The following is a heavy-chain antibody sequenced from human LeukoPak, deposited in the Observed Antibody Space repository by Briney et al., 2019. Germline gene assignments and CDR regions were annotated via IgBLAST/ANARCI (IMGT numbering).Heavy chain of an antibody. V-gene: IGHV1-69*05. CDR3: ASAKSDYYDSSSNTAGGYWFDP. J-gene: IGHJ5*02. CDR2: IIPIFGTA. D-gene: IGHD3-22*01. Sequence: GSSVKVSCKASGGTFSSYAISWVRQAPGQGLEWMGGIIPIFGTANYAQKFQGRVTITTDESTSTAYMELSSLRSEDTAVYYCASAKSDYYDSSSNTAGGYWFDPWGQGTLVTVSS. CDR1: GGTFSSYA.